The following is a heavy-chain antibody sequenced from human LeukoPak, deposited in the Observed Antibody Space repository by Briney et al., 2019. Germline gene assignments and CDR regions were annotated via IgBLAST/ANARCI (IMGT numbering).Heavy chain of an antibody. D-gene: IGHD6-13*01. CDR2: IKPDGTTK. Sequence: GRSLRLSCVASGFTFSYYGMHWVRQAPGKGLEWVANIKPDGTTKFYVDSVKGRFTISRDNALNSLYLQMNSLRTEDTAIYYCARSIPYGTTWYGRSDYWGQGTLVTVSS. V-gene: IGHV3-7*03. CDR3: ARSIPYGTTWYGRSDY. J-gene: IGHJ4*02. CDR1: GFTFSYYG.